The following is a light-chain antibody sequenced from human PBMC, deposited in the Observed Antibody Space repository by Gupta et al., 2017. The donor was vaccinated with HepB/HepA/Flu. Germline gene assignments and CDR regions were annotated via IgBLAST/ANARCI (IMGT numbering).Light chain of an antibody. CDR1: WSNIGDNT. CDR3: AAWDDSLNGLV. CDR2: YDD. Sequence: QSVVTQPPSVSEAPRQRVTISCSGSWSNIGDNTVNWYQQLPGKAPKLLIYYDDLLPSGVSDRLSGSKSGTSASLTISGLQSEDEADDYCAAWDDSLNGLVFGGGTKLTVL. J-gene: IGLJ3*02. V-gene: IGLV1-36*01.